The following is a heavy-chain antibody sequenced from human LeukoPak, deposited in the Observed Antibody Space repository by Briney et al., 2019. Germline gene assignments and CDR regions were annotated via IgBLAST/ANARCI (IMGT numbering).Heavy chain of an antibody. CDR1: GFTFSSYW. J-gene: IGHJ1*01. D-gene: IGHD3-22*01. Sequence: GGSLRLSCAASGFTFSSYWMHWVRQAPGKGLVWVSRIKSDGSTNYADSVKGRVTISRDTAKNTVSLQMNSLSAEATGVYYCARAPSEIGGYYPEYFRHWGQGTLVTVSS. CDR3: ARAPSEIGGYYPEYFRH. V-gene: IGHV3-74*01. CDR2: IKSDGST.